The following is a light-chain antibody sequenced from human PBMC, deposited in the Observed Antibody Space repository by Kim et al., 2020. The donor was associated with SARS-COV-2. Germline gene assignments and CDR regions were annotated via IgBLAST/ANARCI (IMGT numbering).Light chain of an antibody. J-gene: IGLJ1*01. CDR3: AAWDGRLNAYV. CDR1: SSNIGSNT. CDR2: SDN. V-gene: IGLV1-44*01. Sequence: QSVLTQPPSASGTPGQRVTISCSGGSSNIGSNTVIWYQQLPGAAPKLLIYSDNQRPSGVPDRISGSKSGTSASLAISGLQSADEADYYCAAWDGRLNAYVFGTGSKVTVL.